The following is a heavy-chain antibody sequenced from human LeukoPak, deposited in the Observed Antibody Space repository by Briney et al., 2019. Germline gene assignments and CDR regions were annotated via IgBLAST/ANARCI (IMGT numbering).Heavy chain of an antibody. D-gene: IGHD3-22*01. J-gene: IGHJ3*02. V-gene: IGHV3-21*01. CDR2: ISSSSSYI. CDR3: ARDRPAYYYDSSGYYDI. CDR1: GFTFSSYS. Sequence: PGGSLRLSCAASGFTFSSYSMNWVRQAPGKGLEWVASISSSSSYIYYADSVKGRFTISRDNAKNSLYLQMNSLRAEDTAVYYCARDRPAYYYDSSGYYDIWGQGTMVTVSS.